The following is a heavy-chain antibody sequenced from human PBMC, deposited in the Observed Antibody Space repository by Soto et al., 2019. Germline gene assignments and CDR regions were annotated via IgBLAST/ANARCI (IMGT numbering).Heavy chain of an antibody. CDR2: IIPIFRTA. CDR3: AKTRSHVTSHYWVFDD. J-gene: IGHJ4*02. Sequence: QVHLLQSGAEVKKPGSSVKVSCKASGGTFSSFTISWVRQAPGQGLEWMGGIIPIFRTAKYAQKFQGRVTVTADESASTAYMQLTSLSAEDTAVYYCAKTRSHVTSHYWVFDDWGQGTLVTVSS. D-gene: IGHD3-9*01. V-gene: IGHV1-69*01. CDR1: GGTFSSFT.